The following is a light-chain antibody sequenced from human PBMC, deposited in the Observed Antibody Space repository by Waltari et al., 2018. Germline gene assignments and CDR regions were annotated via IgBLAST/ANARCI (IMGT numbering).Light chain of an antibody. CDR3: QQYNSPPAWT. Sequence: DIQMTQSPSTLSASVGDRVTITCRASQRISSWLAWYQQKPGKAPKLLIYKASSLESGVPSRFSGSGSGTEFTLTISSLQPDDFATYYCQQYNSPPAWTFGQGTKVEIK. J-gene: IGKJ1*01. CDR2: KAS. V-gene: IGKV1-5*03. CDR1: QRISSW.